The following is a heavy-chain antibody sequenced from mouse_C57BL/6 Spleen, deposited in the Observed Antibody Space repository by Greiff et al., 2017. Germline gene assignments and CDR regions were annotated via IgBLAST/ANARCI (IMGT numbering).Heavy chain of an antibody. CDR2: IDPSSGGT. CDR3: ARGDGGYCEEVDY. CDR1: GYTFTSYW. Sequence: VQVQQPGAELVKPGASVKLSCKASGYTFTSYWMHWVKQRPGRGLEWIGRIDPSSGGTKYNEKFKSKATLTVDKPSSTAYMQITSLTSEDSAVFDCARGDGGYCEEVDYWGQGTTLTVSS. V-gene: IGHV1-72*01. D-gene: IGHD2-3*01. J-gene: IGHJ2*01.